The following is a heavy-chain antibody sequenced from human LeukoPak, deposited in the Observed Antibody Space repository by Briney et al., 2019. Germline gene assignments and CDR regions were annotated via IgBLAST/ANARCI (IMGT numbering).Heavy chain of an antibody. CDR2: ISPSGIST. CDR3: GRDFLGQSGAGGP. Sequence: GGSLRLSCAASGFTFNSYTMNWVRQAPGKGLEWASSISPSGISTWHADSVKGRFIISRDNAKNSVHLLMTNLRVDDTAVYYCGRDFLGQSGAGGPWGQGILVTVSS. CDR1: GFTFNSYT. J-gene: IGHJ5*02. V-gene: IGHV3-21*01. D-gene: IGHD3-10*01.